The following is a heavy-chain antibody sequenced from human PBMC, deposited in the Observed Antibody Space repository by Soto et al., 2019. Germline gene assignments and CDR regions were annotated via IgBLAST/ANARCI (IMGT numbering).Heavy chain of an antibody. CDR1: GFTFITYS. J-gene: IGHJ3*02. D-gene: IGHD2-15*01. CDR3: ARDFGYCSGGSCLGAFDI. Sequence: PGGSLRLSCAASGFTFITYSMNWVRQAPGKGLEWVSYISSSSSTIHYADSVKGRFTISRDNSKNTLYLQMNSLRAEDTAVYYCARDFGYCSGGSCLGAFDIWGQGTMVTVSS. CDR2: ISSSSSTI. V-gene: IGHV3-48*01.